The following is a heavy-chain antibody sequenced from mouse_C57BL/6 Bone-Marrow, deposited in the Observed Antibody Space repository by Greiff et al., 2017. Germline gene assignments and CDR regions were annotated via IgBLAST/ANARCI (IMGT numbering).Heavy chain of an antibody. CDR3: ARLPFYPFAY. CDR2: IVPSDSYT. V-gene: IGHV1-50*01. J-gene: IGHJ3*01. CDR1: GYTFTSYW. D-gene: IGHD2-1*01. Sequence: QVQLQQPGAEFVKPGASVKLSCKASGYTFTSYWMQWVKQRPGQGLEWIGEIVPSDSYTNYNQKFKGKATLTVDTSSSTAYMQLSSLTSEDSAVYYCARLPFYPFAYWGQGTLVTVSA.